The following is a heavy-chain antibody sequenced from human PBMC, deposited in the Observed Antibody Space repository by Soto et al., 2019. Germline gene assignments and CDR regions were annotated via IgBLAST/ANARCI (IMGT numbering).Heavy chain of an antibody. Sequence: SETLSLTCTVSGVSISNYYCSWIRQPPGMGLEWIGYIHHSGDTNSDPSLKSRVTISIDTSKNQLSLRLSSVTAADTAVYYCARYCASAKCLDYWGQGTLVTVSS. J-gene: IGHJ4*02. D-gene: IGHD2-2*01. CDR3: ARYCASAKCLDY. CDR2: IHHSGDT. V-gene: IGHV4-59*01. CDR1: GVSISNYY.